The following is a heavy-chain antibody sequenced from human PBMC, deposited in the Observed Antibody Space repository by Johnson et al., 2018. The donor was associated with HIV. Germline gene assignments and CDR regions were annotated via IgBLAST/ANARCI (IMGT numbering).Heavy chain of an antibody. CDR3: ARDATPWGGDYVGYTFDL. D-gene: IGHD4-17*01. J-gene: IGHJ3*01. CDR1: GFIFSKYN. V-gene: IGHV3-11*04. CDR2: ITSSGSSV. Sequence: VQLVESGGGFVKAGGSLRLSCEVSGFIFSKYNMAWIRQAPGKGLECLSYITSSGSSVYYADSVNGRFTISRDNARASLFLRINSLRADDSGVYYCARDATPWGGDYVGYTFDLWGQGTVVTVSS.